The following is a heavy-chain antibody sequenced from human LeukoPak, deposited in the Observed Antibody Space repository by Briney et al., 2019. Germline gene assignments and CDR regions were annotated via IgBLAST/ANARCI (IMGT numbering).Heavy chain of an antibody. J-gene: IGHJ4*02. CDR1: GYTFTTYD. CDR2: INTHTANT. V-gene: IGHV1-18*01. CDR3: ARGPGGCTGGSCYYDH. Sequence: ASVKLSCKASGYTFTTYDISWVRQAPGQGLEWMGWINTHTANTNYAQKLQDRVTVTTDTSTSTAYMELRSLRSDDTAVYYCARGPGGCTGGSCYYDHWGQGTLVTVSS. D-gene: IGHD2-15*01.